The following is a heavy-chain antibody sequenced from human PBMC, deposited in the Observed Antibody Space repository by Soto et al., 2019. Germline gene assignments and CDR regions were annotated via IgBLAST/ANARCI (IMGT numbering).Heavy chain of an antibody. J-gene: IGHJ5*02. CDR2: IIPIFGTA. D-gene: IGHD2-2*01. V-gene: IGHV1-69*12. CDR1: GGTFSSYA. Sequence: QVQLVQSGAEVKKPGSSVKVSCKASGGTFSSYAISWVRQAPGQGLEWLGGIIPIFGTANYAQTFQGSVTIPADESTSTAYMELSSLRSEDTAVYYCARLVVVSNWFAPWGQGTLVTVST. CDR3: ARLVVVSNWFAP.